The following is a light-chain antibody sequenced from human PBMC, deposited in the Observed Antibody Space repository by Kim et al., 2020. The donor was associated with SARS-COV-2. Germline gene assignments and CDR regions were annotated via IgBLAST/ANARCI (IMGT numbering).Light chain of an antibody. V-gene: IGKV1-5*03. J-gene: IGKJ2*01. CDR2: KAS. Sequence: PSTLSASVGDTVTITCRASQSISSWMAWYQQKPGKAPKLLLYKASTLQSGVPSRFSGSESGTEFTLTISSLQPDDFATYYCQQFTSFGHGTKLEI. CDR3: QQFTS. CDR1: QSISSW.